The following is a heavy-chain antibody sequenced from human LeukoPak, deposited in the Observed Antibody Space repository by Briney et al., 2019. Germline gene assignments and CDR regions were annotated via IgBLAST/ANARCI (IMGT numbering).Heavy chain of an antibody. D-gene: IGHD5-18*01. CDR1: GYTFTSYY. CDR3: ARVEGLTATVTD. Sequence: ASVKVPCKASGYTFTSYYMHWVRQAPGQGLEWMGLIITSAGSTTYAQNFQGRVTLTRDTSTSTVYKEMSSLRSEDTAVYYCARVEGLTATVTDWGQGTLVTVSS. V-gene: IGHV1-46*01. J-gene: IGHJ4*02. CDR2: IITSAGST.